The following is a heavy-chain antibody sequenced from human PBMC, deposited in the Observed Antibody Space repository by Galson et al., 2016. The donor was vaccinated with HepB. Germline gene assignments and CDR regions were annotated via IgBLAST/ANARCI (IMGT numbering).Heavy chain of an antibody. CDR3: ARRAYYYGMDV. J-gene: IGHJ6*02. Sequence: SETLSLTCAVYGASFSGYYWNWIRQPPGKGLEWIGEINHSGSTNYNPSLKSRVTISVDTSKDQFSLKLSSVTAADTAIYYCARRAYYYGMDVWGQGTTVTVSS. V-gene: IGHV4-34*01. CDR2: INHSGST. CDR1: GASFSGYY.